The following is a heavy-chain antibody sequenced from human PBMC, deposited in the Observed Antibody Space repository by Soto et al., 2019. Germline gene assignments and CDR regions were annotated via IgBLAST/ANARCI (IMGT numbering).Heavy chain of an antibody. D-gene: IGHD5-12*01. Sequence: QVQLQQWGAGLLKPSETLSLTCAVYGGSFSGYYWSWIRQPPGKGLEWIGEINHSGSTNYNPSLKSRVTISVDTSKNQFSLKLSSVTAADTAVYYCARSGYSGYDRHLFGLDWYFDLWGRGTLVTVSS. CDR3: ARSGYSGYDRHLFGLDWYFDL. J-gene: IGHJ2*01. CDR1: GGSFSGYY. V-gene: IGHV4-34*01. CDR2: INHSGST.